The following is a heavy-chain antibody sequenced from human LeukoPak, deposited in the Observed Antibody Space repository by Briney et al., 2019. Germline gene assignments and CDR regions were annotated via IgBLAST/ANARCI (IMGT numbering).Heavy chain of an antibody. Sequence: PSETLSLTCTVSGGSISSYYWSWIRQPAGKGLEWIGRIYTSGRTNYNPSLKSRVTNSVDTSKNQFSLKLSSVTAADTAVDYCARESVLMVYVPFFDYWGQGTLVTVSS. J-gene: IGHJ4*02. CDR2: IYTSGRT. V-gene: IGHV4-4*07. CDR3: ARESVLMVYVPFFDY. D-gene: IGHD2-8*01. CDR1: GGSISSYY.